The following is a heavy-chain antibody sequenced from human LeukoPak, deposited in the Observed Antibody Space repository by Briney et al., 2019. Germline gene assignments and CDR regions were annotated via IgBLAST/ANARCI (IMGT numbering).Heavy chain of an antibody. Sequence: PGGSLRLSCAASGFTFSSYAMSWVRQAPGKGLEWVSAISGSGGSTYYADSVKGRFTISRDNSKNTLYLQMNSLRAEDTAVYYCAKDGVYSSSGYYYYYYMDVWGKGTTVTVSS. D-gene: IGHD3-22*01. J-gene: IGHJ6*03. CDR1: GFTFSSYA. V-gene: IGHV3-23*01. CDR2: ISGSGGST. CDR3: AKDGVYSSSGYYYYYYMDV.